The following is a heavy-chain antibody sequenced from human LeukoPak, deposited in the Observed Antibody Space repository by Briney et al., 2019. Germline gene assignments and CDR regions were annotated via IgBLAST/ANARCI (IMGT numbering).Heavy chain of an antibody. CDR1: GFTVSSNY. V-gene: IGHV3-53*01. D-gene: IGHD5-24*01. CDR3: TKDRDTDGYIDFEY. J-gene: IGHJ4*02. Sequence: GGSLRLSCAASGFTVSSNYMSWVRQAPGKGLEWVSVIYSGGSAYYADSVKGRFTISRDNSKNTLSLQMNSLRAEDTAVYYCTKDRDTDGYIDFEYWSQGIMVTVSS. CDR2: IYSGGSA.